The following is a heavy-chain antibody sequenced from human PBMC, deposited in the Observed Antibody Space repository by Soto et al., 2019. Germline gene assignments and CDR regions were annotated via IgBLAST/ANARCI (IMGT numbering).Heavy chain of an antibody. CDR1: GFTFSSYS. J-gene: IGHJ4*02. CDR2: ISGSGGYI. D-gene: IGHD6-13*01. V-gene: IGHV3-21*01. Sequence: GGSLRLSCEGSGFTFSSYSMNWVRQAPGKGLEWVSSISGSGGYIYYADSVKGRFTISRDNAKNSLYLQMTSLRDEDTALYYCARDSQSTPWYAGDYWGQGSLATVS. CDR3: ARDSQSTPWYAGDY.